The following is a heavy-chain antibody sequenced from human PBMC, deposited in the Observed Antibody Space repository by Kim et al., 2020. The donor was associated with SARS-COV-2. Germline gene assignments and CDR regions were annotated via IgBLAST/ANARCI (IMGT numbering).Heavy chain of an antibody. J-gene: IGHJ5*02. V-gene: IGHV4-34*01. CDR2: INHSGST. Sequence: SETLSLTCAVYGGSFSGYYWSWIRQPPGKGLEWIGEINHSGSTNYNPSLKSRVTISVDTSKNQFSLKLSSVTAADTAVYYCASELLYGSGSYSRENWFDPWGQGTLVTVSS. D-gene: IGHD3-10*01. CDR1: GGSFSGYY. CDR3: ASELLYGSGSYSRENWFDP.